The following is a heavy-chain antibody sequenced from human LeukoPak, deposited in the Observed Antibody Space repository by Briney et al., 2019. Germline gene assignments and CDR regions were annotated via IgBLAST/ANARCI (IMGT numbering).Heavy chain of an antibody. J-gene: IGHJ4*02. CDR2: INHSGST. V-gene: IGHV4-34*01. CDR3: ARGLSRDIVVVPAANNFDY. D-gene: IGHD2-2*01. CDR1: GGSFSGYY. Sequence: PSETLSLTCAVYGGSFSGYYWSWIRQPPGKGLEWIGEINHSGSTNYNPSLKSRVTISVDTSKNQFSLKLSSVTAADTAVYYCARGLSRDIVVVPAANNFDYWGQGTLVTVSP.